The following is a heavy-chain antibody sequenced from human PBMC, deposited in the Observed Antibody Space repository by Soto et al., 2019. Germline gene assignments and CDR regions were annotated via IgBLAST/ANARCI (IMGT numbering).Heavy chain of an antibody. J-gene: IGHJ4*02. CDR1: DGSISSGGYY. D-gene: IGHD2-21*01. V-gene: IGHV4-31*03. CDR2: IYHTGST. CDR3: ARSLEGNLYSPYQ. Sequence: SETLSLTCTVSDGSISSGGYYWSWIRQHPGKGPEWIGYIYHTGSTYYNSSLQSRVTISVDTSKNQFSLKLRSVTAADTAVYYCARSLEGNLYSPYQWGQGTLVTVSS.